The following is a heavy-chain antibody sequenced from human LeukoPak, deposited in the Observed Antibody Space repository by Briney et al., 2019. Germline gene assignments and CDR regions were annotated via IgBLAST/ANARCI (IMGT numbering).Heavy chain of an antibody. J-gene: IGHJ4*02. CDR3: VKAIFFGSGYYYGY. CDR2: IYSGGDT. V-gene: IGHV3-53*05. D-gene: IGHD3-22*01. CDR1: GLIVSSNY. Sequence: GGSLRLSCAASGLIVSSNYMSWVRQAPGKELEWVSVIYSGGDTYYADSVKGRFTISRDNSQNTLYLQMSSLRVEDTAVYYCVKAIFFGSGYYYGYWGQGTLVTVSS.